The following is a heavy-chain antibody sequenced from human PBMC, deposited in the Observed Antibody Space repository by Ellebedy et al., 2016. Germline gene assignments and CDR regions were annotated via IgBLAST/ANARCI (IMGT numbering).Heavy chain of an antibody. Sequence: ASVKVSCKASGYSFATSAMNWVRQAPGQGLEWMGWINTDTGNPMYAQGFTGRFVFSVDTPVSTAYLQISSLKAEDTAVYYCVPSGYFGSGSYRSWGQGTLVTVSS. CDR3: VPSGYFGSGSYRS. D-gene: IGHD3-10*01. CDR1: GYSFATSA. J-gene: IGHJ5*02. V-gene: IGHV7-4-1*02. CDR2: INTDTGNP.